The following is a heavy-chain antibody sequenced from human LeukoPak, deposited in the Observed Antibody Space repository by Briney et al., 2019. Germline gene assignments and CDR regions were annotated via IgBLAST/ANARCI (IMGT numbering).Heavy chain of an antibody. CDR1: GGSISSYY. Sequence: NTSETLSLTCTVSGGSISSYYWSWIRQPPGKGLEWIGYIYYSGSTSYNPSLKSRVTISVDTSKNQFSLKLSSVTAADTAVYYCARLTYYDFWSGYYGFHDRGCWFDPWGQGTLVTVSS. J-gene: IGHJ5*02. CDR3: ARLTYYDFWSGYYGFHDRGCWFDP. V-gene: IGHV4-59*08. D-gene: IGHD3-3*01. CDR2: IYYSGST.